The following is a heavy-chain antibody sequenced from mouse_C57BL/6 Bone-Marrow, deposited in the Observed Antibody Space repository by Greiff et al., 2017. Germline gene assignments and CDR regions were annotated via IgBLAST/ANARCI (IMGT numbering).Heavy chain of an antibody. CDR1: GFNIKDDY. V-gene: IGHV14-4*01. D-gene: IGHD2-12*01. Sequence: VQLQQSGAELVRPGASVKLSCTASGFNIKDDYMHWVKQRPEQGLEWIGWIDPANGDTEYASKFQGKATITADTSSNTAYLQLSSLTSEDTAVYYCTTHYKDYWGQGTTLTVSS. CDR3: TTHYKDY. J-gene: IGHJ2*01. CDR2: IDPANGDT.